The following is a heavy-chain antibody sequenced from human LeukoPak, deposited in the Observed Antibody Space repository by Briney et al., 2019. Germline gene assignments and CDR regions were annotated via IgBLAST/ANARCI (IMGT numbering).Heavy chain of an antibody. J-gene: IGHJ6*03. CDR3: AREGTGRFLEWLNYYYYMDV. D-gene: IGHD3-3*01. CDR1: GGSISSYY. V-gene: IGHV4-59*12. CDR2: IYYSGST. Sequence: SETLSLTRTVSGGSISSYYWSWIRQPPGKGLEWIGYIYYSGSTNYNPSLKSRVTISVDTSKNQFSLKLSSVTAADTAVYYCAREGTGRFLEWLNYYYYMDVWGKGTTVTVSS.